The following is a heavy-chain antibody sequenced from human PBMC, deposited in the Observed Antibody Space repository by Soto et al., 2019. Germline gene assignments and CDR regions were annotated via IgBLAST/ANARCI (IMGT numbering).Heavy chain of an antibody. Sequence: GGSLRLSCAAFGFNFSSYGMHWVRQAPGKGLEWVAVIWYDGSNKYYADSVKGRFTISRDNSKNTLYLQMNSLRAEDTAVYYCARDSRAAYLDYWGQGTLVTVSS. J-gene: IGHJ4*02. CDR3: ARDSRAAYLDY. CDR1: GFNFSSYG. D-gene: IGHD2-2*01. V-gene: IGHV3-33*01. CDR2: IWYDGSNK.